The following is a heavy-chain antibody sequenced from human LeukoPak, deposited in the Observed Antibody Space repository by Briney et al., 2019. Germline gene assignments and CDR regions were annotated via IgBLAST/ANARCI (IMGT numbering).Heavy chain of an antibody. CDR1: GFTFSSD. J-gene: IGHJ4*02. Sequence: GGTLRLSCAASGFTFSSDINWVRQAPGKGVEWVSSISSTSSYINYADSVKGRFTISRDNAKNSLYLQLNSLRAADTAADYCSRGQSGYFDWYLGSFDYWGQGTLVTVSS. CDR3: SRGQSGYFDWYLGSFDY. CDR2: ISSTSSYI. V-gene: IGHV3-21*01. D-gene: IGHD3-9*01.